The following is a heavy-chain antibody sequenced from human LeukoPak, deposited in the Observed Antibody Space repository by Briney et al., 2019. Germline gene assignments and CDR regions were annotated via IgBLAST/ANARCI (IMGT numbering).Heavy chain of an antibody. J-gene: IGHJ4*02. CDR1: GESISTYH. D-gene: IGHD5-18*01. Sequence: SETVSLTCSVSGESISTYHWTWIRKPPGKGLEWIGYMQSTGNSKYIPSLRSRVTIFVDTSKNQLALILSSVTAADTAVYYCARDKRHSYGRYFDHWGQGALVTVSS. CDR3: ARDKRHSYGRYFDH. CDR2: MQSTGNS. V-gene: IGHV4-59*01.